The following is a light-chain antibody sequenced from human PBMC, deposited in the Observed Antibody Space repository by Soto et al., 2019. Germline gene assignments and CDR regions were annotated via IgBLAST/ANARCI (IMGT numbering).Light chain of an antibody. V-gene: IGKV3-15*01. CDR2: GAS. CDR1: QSVSSK. Sequence: EIVMTQSPSTLSVSPGERATLSCRSSQSVSSKLAWYQQKPGQAPRLLIYGASTRATGIPARFSGSGSATEFTLTISSLQSEDFAVYYCQQYNNWPPVTFGQGTRLEIK. CDR3: QQYNNWPPVT. J-gene: IGKJ5*01.